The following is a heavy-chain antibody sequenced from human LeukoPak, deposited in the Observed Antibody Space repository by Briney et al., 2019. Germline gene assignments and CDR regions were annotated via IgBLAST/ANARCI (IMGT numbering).Heavy chain of an antibody. CDR3: ARDPESVNYYMDV. Sequence: GGSLRLSCAASGFTFDSYWTSWVRQAPGKGLEWVANIQQDGSYQYLVDSVKGQFTISRDNAKNSLYLQMNSLRADDTGVYYCARDPESVNYYMDVWGKGTTVAVSS. J-gene: IGHJ6*03. D-gene: IGHD1-14*01. CDR1: GFTFDSYW. V-gene: IGHV3-7*01. CDR2: IQQDGSYQ.